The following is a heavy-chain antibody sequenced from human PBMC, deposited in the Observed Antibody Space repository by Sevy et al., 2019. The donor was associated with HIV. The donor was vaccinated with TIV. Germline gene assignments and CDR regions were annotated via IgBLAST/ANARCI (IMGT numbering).Heavy chain of an antibody. CDR1: GYSVSSNSAS. CDR3: ARVKFYCTGGLCHNWFDP. CDR2: TYYRSKWYN. V-gene: IGHV6-1*01. Sequence: SQTLSLTCAISGYSVSSNSASWNWIRQSPSRGLEWLGRTYYRSKWYNDYAESVKSRITINPDTSKNQFSLQLNSVTPEDTAVYYCARVKFYCTGGLCHNWFDPWGQGTLVTVSS. J-gene: IGHJ5*02. D-gene: IGHD2-8*02.